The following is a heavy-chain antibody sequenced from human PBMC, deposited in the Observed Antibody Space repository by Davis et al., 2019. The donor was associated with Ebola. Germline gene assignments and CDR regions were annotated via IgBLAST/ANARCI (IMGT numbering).Heavy chain of an antibody. J-gene: IGHJ6*02. Sequence: GESLKISCAASGFTFSSYGMHWVRQAPGKGLEWVAVISYDGSNKYYADSVKGRFTISRDNSKNTLYLQMNSLRAEDTAVYYCAKDGSNRRYYYYGMDVWDQGTTVTVSS. D-gene: IGHD1-14*01. CDR1: GFTFSSYG. CDR3: AKDGSNRRYYYYGMDV. CDR2: ISYDGSNK. V-gene: IGHV3-30*18.